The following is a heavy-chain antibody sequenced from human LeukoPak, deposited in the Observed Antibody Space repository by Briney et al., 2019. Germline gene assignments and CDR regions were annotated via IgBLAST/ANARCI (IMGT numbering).Heavy chain of an antibody. CDR1: GYTFTAYY. CDR2: ISAYNGNT. Sequence: GASVKVSCKASGYTFTAYYIHWVRQAPGQGLEWMGWISAYNGNTNYAQKLQGRVTMTTDTSTSTAYMERRSLRSEDTAVYYCAAREMAVSYYFDYWGQGTLVTVSS. D-gene: IGHD5-24*01. CDR3: AAREMAVSYYFDY. V-gene: IGHV1-18*04. J-gene: IGHJ4*02.